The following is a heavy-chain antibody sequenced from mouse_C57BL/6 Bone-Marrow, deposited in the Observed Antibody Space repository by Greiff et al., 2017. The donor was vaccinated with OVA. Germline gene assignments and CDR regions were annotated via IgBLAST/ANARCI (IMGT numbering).Heavy chain of an antibody. J-gene: IGHJ2*01. D-gene: IGHD2-2*01. CDR3: TPYGYDY. CDR1: GYTFTDYE. CDR2: IDPEPGGT. V-gene: IGHV1-15*01. Sequence: QVHVKQSGAELVRPGASVTLSCKASGYTFTDYEMHWVKQTPVHGLEWIGAIDPEPGGTAYNQKFKGKAILTADKSSSTAYMELRSLTAEDSAVYYCTPYGYDYWGQGTTLTVSS.